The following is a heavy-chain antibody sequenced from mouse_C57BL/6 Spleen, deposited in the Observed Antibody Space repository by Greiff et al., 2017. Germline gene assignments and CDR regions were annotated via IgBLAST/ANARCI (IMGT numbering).Heavy chain of an antibody. CDR1: GFTFSSYA. Sequence: EVHLVESGGGLVKPGGSLKLSCAASGFTFSSYAMSWVRQTPEKRLEWVATISDGGSYTYYPDNVKGRFTISRDNANNNLYLQMSHLKSEDTAMYYCASIGGTYWYFDVWGTGTTVTVSS. CDR2: ISDGGSYT. D-gene: IGHD3-3*01. CDR3: ASIGGTYWYFDV. V-gene: IGHV5-4*01. J-gene: IGHJ1*03.